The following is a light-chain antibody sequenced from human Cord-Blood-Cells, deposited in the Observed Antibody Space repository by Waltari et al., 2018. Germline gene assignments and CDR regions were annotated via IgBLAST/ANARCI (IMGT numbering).Light chain of an antibody. CDR1: QSVSSSY. CDR3: QQYGSSQT. CDR2: GAS. Sequence: EIVLTQSPGTLSLSPGERATLSCRASQSVSSSYLAWYQQKPGQAPRLLIYGASSRATDIPDRFSGSGSGTDFTLTINRLEPEDFAVYYCQQYGSSQTFGQGTKVEIK. J-gene: IGKJ1*01. V-gene: IGKV3-20*01.